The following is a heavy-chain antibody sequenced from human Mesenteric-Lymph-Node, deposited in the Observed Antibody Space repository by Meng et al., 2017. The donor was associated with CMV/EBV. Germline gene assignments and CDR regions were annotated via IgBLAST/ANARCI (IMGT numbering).Heavy chain of an antibody. J-gene: IGHJ4*02. CDR3: ARHQRWLKSEGGFNY. CDR1: GGSFSGYY. D-gene: IGHD4-23*01. Sequence: QGHLHQGGAGLLKPSETLSLTCAVYGGSFSGYYWSWIRQPPGKGLEWIGEINHSGSTNYNPSLKSRVTISVDTSKNQFSLKLSSVTAADTAVYYCARHQRWLKSEGGFNYWGQGTLVTVSS. V-gene: IGHV4-34*01. CDR2: INHSGST.